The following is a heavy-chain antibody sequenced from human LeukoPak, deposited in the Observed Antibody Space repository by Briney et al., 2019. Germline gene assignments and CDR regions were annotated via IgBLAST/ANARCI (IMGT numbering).Heavy chain of an antibody. CDR2: IYTSGST. V-gene: IGHV4-61*02. J-gene: IGHJ3*02. Sequence: PSQTLSLTCTVSGGSISSGSYYWSWIQQPAGKGLEWIGRIYTSGSTNYNPSLKSRVTISVDTSKNQFSLKLSSVTAADTAVYYCARLGYCSGGSCYSAFDIWGQGTMVTVSS. CDR3: ARLGYCSGGSCYSAFDI. CDR1: GGSISSGSYY. D-gene: IGHD2-15*01.